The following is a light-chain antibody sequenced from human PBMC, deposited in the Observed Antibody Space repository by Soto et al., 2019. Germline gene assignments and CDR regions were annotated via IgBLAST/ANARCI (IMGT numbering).Light chain of an antibody. Sequence: EIVLIQSPATLSLSPGERATLSCRASQSVSSNLAWYQQKPGQAPRLLIYGASNRATGIPARFSGSGAGTDFTLTISSLEPEDSAVYYCLQRSNWLTFGGGTKVDIK. CDR2: GAS. CDR3: LQRSNWLT. CDR1: QSVSSN. J-gene: IGKJ4*01. V-gene: IGKV3D-11*02.